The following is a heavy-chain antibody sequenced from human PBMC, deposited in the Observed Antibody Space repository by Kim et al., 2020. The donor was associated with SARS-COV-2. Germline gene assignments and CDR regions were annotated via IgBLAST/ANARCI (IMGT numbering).Heavy chain of an antibody. J-gene: IGHJ6*02. D-gene: IGHD5-12*01. V-gene: IGHV1-18*01. Sequence: ASVKVSCKASGYTFTSYGISWVRQAPGQGLEWMGWISAYNGNTNYAQKLQGRVTMTTDTSTSTAYMELRSLRSDDTAVYYCARGGNIVATITGWSYYYYGMDVWGQGTTVTVSS. CDR3: ARGGNIVATITGWSYYYYGMDV. CDR2: ISAYNGNT. CDR1: GYTFTSYG.